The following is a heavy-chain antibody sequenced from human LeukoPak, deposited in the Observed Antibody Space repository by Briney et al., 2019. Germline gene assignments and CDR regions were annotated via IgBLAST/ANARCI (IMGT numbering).Heavy chain of an antibody. J-gene: IGHJ3*02. Sequence: PPETLSLTCTVSGGSISDFYWTWIRQPPGKGLEWVGHIYYSGSATYNPSLKSRLTISIDTSHSHFSLKLTSVTAADTAMYFCARSGTHAFDIWGQGTLVTVSS. V-gene: IGHV4-59*01. CDR3: ARSGTHAFDI. CDR2: IYYSGSA. CDR1: GGSISDFY.